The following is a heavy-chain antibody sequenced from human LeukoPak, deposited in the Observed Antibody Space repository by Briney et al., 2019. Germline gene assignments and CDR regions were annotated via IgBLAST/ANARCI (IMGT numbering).Heavy chain of an antibody. CDR3: AKGLGFWSGYYTPFDY. CDR1: GFTFSSYA. J-gene: IGHJ4*02. Sequence: GGSLRLSCAASGFTFSSYAMSWVRQTPGEGLEWVSGITASGGSTYHADSVKGRFTISRDNSINTLNLQMNNLRAEDTAIYYCAKGLGFWSGYYTPFDYWGQGSSVTVSS. CDR2: ITASGGST. D-gene: IGHD3-3*01. V-gene: IGHV3-23*01.